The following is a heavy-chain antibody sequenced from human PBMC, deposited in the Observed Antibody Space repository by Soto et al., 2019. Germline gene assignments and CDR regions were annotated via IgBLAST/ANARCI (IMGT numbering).Heavy chain of an antibody. CDR1: GGSISSGGAISSNSYS. V-gene: IGHV4-30-2*01. CDR2: IYESGNT. CDR3: ARAPAIAHWYFDL. Sequence: QLQLQESGSGLVKPSQTLSLTCAVSGGSISSGGAISSNSYSWNWIRQPPGKGLEWIGSIYESGNTYYSPSLKSRVSISVDRSKNQFSLNLSSVTAADTAVYYCARAPAIAHWYFDLWGRGTLATVSP. J-gene: IGHJ2*01. D-gene: IGHD2-21*02.